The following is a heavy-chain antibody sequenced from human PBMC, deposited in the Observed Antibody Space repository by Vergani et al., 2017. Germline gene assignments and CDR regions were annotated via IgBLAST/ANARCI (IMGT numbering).Heavy chain of an antibody. CDR3: ARAPLEWLSPSD. CDR2: IYVSGIT. J-gene: IGHJ4*02. Sequence: QVQLQESGPGLVKPSQTLSLTCTVSGASINNDFYYWHWIRQPAGKGLEWIGRIYVSGITDYNSSLQSRVSMSVDTSKNQFSLTLTSVTAADTAVYYCARAPLEWLSPSDWGQGTLVTVSS. CDR1: GASINNDFYY. D-gene: IGHD6-19*01. V-gene: IGHV4-61*02.